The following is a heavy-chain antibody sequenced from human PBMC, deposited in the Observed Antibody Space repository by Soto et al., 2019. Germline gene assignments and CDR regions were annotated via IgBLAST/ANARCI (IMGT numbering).Heavy chain of an antibody. J-gene: IGHJ3*02. CDR3: AGDGHSRGYYRLDAFDI. D-gene: IGHD3-22*01. V-gene: IGHV3-21*01. CDR2: ISSSSSYI. CDR1: GFTFSSYS. Sequence: GGSLRLSCAASGFTFSSYSMNWVRQAPGKGLEWVSSISSSSSYIYYADSVKGRFTISRDNAKNSLYLQMNSLRAEDTPVYYCAGDGHSRGYYRLDAFDIWGQGTMVTVSS.